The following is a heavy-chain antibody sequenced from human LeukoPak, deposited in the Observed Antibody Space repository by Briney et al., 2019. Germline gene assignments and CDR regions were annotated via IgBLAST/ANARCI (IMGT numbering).Heavy chain of an antibody. V-gene: IGHV3-30*03. D-gene: IGHD4-17*01. CDR3: ARDDYNDYGDDFDY. J-gene: IGHJ4*02. Sequence: GGSLRLSCVASGFTFSAHCMHWVRQAPGKGLEWVAVISYDGSNKYYADSVKGRFTISGDNSKNTLYLQMNSLRAEDTAVYYCARDDYNDYGDDFDYWGQGTLVTVSS. CDR2: ISYDGSNK. CDR1: GFTFSAHC.